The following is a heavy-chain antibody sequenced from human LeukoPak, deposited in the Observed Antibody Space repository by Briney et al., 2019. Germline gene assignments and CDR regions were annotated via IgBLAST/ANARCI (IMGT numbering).Heavy chain of an antibody. Sequence: GASVKVSCKASGYTFTSYDINWVRQATGQGLEWMGWISGDNGNTHYAQRFQGRLTLTTDTSSSTAYMELRSLRSDDTAVYYCVRDHDDSWKKRFDYWGQGTLVTVSS. CDR1: GYTFTSYD. D-gene: IGHD4-11*01. J-gene: IGHJ4*02. CDR2: ISGDNGNT. V-gene: IGHV1-18*01. CDR3: VRDHDDSWKKRFDY.